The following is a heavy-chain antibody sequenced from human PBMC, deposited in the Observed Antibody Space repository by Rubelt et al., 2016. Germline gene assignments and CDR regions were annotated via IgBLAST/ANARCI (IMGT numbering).Heavy chain of an antibody. V-gene: IGHV3-48*02. CDR3: AGGLDES. CDR2: ITSSSGTI. Sequence: EVQLVESGGGLVKPGRSLRISCTSSGFNFAEFAMNWFRQAPGKGLEWVSHITSSSGTIYYADSVKGRFTISMGNAKNSLYLQMNSLRDEDTAVYYWAGGLDESWGQGTLVTVSS. CDR1: GFNFAEFA. D-gene: IGHD3/OR15-3a*01. J-gene: IGHJ5*02.